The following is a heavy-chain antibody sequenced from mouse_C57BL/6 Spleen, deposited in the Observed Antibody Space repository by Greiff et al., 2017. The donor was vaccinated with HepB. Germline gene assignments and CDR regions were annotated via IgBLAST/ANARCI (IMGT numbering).Heavy chain of an antibody. D-gene: IGHD2-4*01. CDR3: ARSDYDGFDY. V-gene: IGHV1-61*01. CDR2: IYPSDSET. J-gene: IGHJ2*01. Sequence: QVQLQQPGAELVRPGTSVKLSCKASGYTFTSYWMDWVKQRPGQGLEWIGNIYPSDSETHYNQKFKDKATLTVDKSSSTAYMQLSSLTSEDSAVYYFARSDYDGFDYWGQGTTLTVSS. CDR1: GYTFTSYW.